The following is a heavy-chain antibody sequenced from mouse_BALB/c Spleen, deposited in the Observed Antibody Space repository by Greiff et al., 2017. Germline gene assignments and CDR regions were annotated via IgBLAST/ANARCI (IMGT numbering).Heavy chain of an antibody. J-gene: IGHJ3*01. CDR2: IYPGDGDT. CDR1: GYTFTSYW. Sequence: QVQLQQSGAELARPGASVKLSCKASGYTFTSYWMQWVKQRPGQGLEWIGAIYPGDGDTRYTQKFKGKATLTADKSSSTAYMQLSSLASEDSAVYYCARSYDYPFAYWGQGTLVTVSA. V-gene: IGHV1-87*01. D-gene: IGHD2-4*01. CDR3: ARSYDYPFAY.